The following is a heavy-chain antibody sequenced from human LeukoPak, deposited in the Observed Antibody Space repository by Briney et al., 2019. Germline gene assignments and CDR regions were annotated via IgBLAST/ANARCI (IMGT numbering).Heavy chain of an antibody. Sequence: GASVKVSCKASGYTFTGYYMHWVRPAPGQGLEWMGWINPNSGGTNYAQKLQGRVAMTRDTSISTAYMELSRLRSDDTAVYYCAREGYSSSWTDHSFDYWGQGTLVTVSS. CDR3: AREGYSSSWTDHSFDY. V-gene: IGHV1-2*02. D-gene: IGHD6-13*01. CDR2: INPNSGGT. CDR1: GYTFTGYY. J-gene: IGHJ4*02.